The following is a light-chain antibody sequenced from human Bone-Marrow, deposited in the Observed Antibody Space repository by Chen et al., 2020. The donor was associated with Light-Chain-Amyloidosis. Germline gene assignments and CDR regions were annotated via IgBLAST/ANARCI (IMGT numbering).Light chain of an antibody. V-gene: IGLV3-21*02. Sequence: YVLTQPPAVSVAPGQTARITCGGINIGSKTVFWHQPKPGHGPVLVVYYDSARPSGVSDRFSGSNSGNTATRTINRDEAEDEADYYCQVWDSSYDPIAFGAGTKVTVV. J-gene: IGLJ1*01. CDR2: YDS. CDR3: QVWDSSYDPIA. CDR1: NIGSKT.